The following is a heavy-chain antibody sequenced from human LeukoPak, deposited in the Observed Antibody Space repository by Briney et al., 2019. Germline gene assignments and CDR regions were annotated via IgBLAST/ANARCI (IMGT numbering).Heavy chain of an antibody. J-gene: IGHJ3*02. CDR3: ARGYSSSWFHDAFDI. Sequence: PGGSLRLSCAASGFTFSSYSMNWVRQAPGKGLEWVSYISSSSSTIYYADSVKGRFTISRDNAKNSLYLQMNSLRAEDTAVYYCARGYSSSWFHDAFDIWGQGTMVTVSS. D-gene: IGHD6-13*01. CDR2: ISSSSSTI. CDR1: GFTFSSYS. V-gene: IGHV3-48*01.